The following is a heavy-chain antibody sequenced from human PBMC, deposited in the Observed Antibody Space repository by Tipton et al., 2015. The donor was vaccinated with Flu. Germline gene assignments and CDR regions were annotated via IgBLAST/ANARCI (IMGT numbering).Heavy chain of an antibody. J-gene: IGHJ4*02. CDR1: GFIFASYS. CDR3: AKGGDTGPLAYFDS. CDR2: ISYSGASA. D-gene: IGHD3-16*01. Sequence: SLRLSCVASGFIFASYSMTWVRQTPGKGLEWVASISYSGASAHYADSAKGRFTISRDNFKNTLYLQINNVRAEDAAVYLCAKGGDTGPLAYFDSWGQGTLVTVTS. V-gene: IGHV3-23*01.